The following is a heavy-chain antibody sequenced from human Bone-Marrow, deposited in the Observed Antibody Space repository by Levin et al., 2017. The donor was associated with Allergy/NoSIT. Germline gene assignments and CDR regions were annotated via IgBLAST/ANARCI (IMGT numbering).Heavy chain of an antibody. V-gene: IGHV4-30-4*01. CDR1: GDSLTNGDYF. CDR3: ARARLALYYFED. Sequence: LRLSCTVSGDSLTNGDYFWGWIRQPPGEGLQWIGFLYHSGTTYYNPSLKTRVTISTDTSRTYFSLNLKSVTAADTAVYYCARARLALYYFEDWGQGNLVTVSS. J-gene: IGHJ4*02. CDR2: LYHSGTT.